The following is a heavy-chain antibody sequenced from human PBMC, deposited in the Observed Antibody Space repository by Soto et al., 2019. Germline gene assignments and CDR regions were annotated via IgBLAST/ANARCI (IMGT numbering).Heavy chain of an antibody. Sequence: QVQLVESGGGVVQPGRSLRLSCAASGFTFSSYGMHWVRQAPGKGLEWVAGIWYDGSNKYYADSVKGRFNISRDNSKNRLNLQMNSLRAENTAVDYCAREGKWLVQGAFDIWGQGTMVTVSS. CDR2: IWYDGSNK. V-gene: IGHV3-33*08. J-gene: IGHJ3*02. CDR3: AREGKWLVQGAFDI. D-gene: IGHD6-19*01. CDR1: GFTFSSYG.